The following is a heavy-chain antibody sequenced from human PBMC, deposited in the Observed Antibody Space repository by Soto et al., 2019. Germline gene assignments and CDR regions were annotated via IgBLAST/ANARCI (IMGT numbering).Heavy chain of an antibody. V-gene: IGHV1-69*10. Sequence: QVQLVQSGAEVKKPGSSVKVSCKASGGTFNTYAISWVRLAPGQGLEWMGGIIPILRMSTYAQKFQGRVTITADESTTTGRMEPTNLRCDAAAVDYCGRGGGYYASGSYQLPYWGQGTLVTVSS. CDR3: GRGGGYYASGSYQLPY. CDR1: GGTFNTYA. D-gene: IGHD3-10*01. CDR2: IIPILRMS. J-gene: IGHJ4*02.